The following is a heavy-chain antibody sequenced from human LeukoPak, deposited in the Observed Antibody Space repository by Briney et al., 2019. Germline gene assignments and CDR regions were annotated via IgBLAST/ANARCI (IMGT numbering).Heavy chain of an antibody. J-gene: IGHJ4*02. V-gene: IGHV3-33*01. CDR2: IWFDGSNK. CDR1: GFTFSNYG. CDR3: AADTTADY. Sequence: PGGSLRLSCTASGFTFSNYGMHWGRQAPGKGLEWVAIIWFDGSNKYYADSVKGRFTISRDNSKNTPYLQMNSLRAEDTAVYYCAADTTADYWGQGTLVTVSS. D-gene: IGHD1-26*01.